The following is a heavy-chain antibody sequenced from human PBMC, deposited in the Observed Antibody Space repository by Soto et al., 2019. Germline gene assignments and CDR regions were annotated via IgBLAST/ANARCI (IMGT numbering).Heavy chain of an antibody. CDR1: GFTFSSYA. V-gene: IGHV3-30-3*01. CDR2: ISYDGSNK. D-gene: IGHD6-19*01. J-gene: IGHJ4*02. Sequence: QVQLVESGGGVVQPGRSLRLSCAASGFTFSSYAMHWVRQAPGKGLEWVAVISYDGSNKYYADFVKGRFTISRDNSQNTLYLQMNSLKAEDTAVYYCASAYFSIAVAGFDYWGQGTLVTVSS. CDR3: ASAYFSIAVAGFDY.